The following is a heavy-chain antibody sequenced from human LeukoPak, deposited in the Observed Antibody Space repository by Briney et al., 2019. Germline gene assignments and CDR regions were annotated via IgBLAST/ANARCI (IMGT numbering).Heavy chain of an antibody. CDR2: IYYSGST. J-gene: IGHJ6*03. D-gene: IGHD2-15*01. CDR3: VRDVQGDPIFFYYMDV. CDR1: GGSISSRTYF. Sequence: PSETLSLTCSVSGGSISSRTYFWGWIRQTPGKGLEWIGNIYYSGSTYYNPSLKSRVTISVDTSKNQLSLKLRFVTAADTAVYYCVRDVQGDPIFFYYMDVWGKGTTVTVSS. V-gene: IGHV4-39*07.